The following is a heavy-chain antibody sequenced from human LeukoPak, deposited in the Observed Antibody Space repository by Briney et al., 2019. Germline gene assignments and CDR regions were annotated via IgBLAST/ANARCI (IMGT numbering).Heavy chain of an antibody. V-gene: IGHV4-38-2*01. J-gene: IGHJ5*02. CDR1: GYSISRGYY. CDR2: IYHSGST. Sequence: SETLSLTCAVSGYSISRGYYWGWIRQPPGKGLEWIGSIYHSGSTYYSPSLKSRVTISVDTSKNQFSLKLSSVTAADTAVYYCAGSYYYDSSGYYPLGQGTLVTVSS. D-gene: IGHD3-22*01. CDR3: AGSYYYDSSGYYP.